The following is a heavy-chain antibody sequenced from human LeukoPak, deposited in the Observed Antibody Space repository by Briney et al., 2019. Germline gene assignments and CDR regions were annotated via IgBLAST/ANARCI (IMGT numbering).Heavy chain of an antibody. Sequence: ETLSLTCAVSGDSISSDKWWSWVRQAPGKGLEWLSIIYAGGNTYSADSVKGRFTISRDNSRNTVYLQMNNLRDDDTAVYYCARGQTDLLRNYFDYWGPGTPVTVSS. J-gene: IGHJ4*02. CDR2: IYAGGNT. CDR3: ARGQTDLLRNYFDY. CDR1: GDSISSDKW. V-gene: IGHV3-66*01.